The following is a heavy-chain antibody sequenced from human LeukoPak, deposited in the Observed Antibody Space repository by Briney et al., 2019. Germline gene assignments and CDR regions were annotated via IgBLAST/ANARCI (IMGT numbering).Heavy chain of an antibody. D-gene: IGHD2-21*01. CDR2: FDPEDGET. Sequence: ASVKVSCKVSGYTLTELSMHWVRQAPGKGLEWMGGFDPEDGETIYAQKFQGRVTMTEDTSTDTAYMELSSLRSEDTAVYYCATVWRHIVDVDYWGQGTLVTVSS. CDR1: GYTLTELS. CDR3: ATVWRHIVDVDY. V-gene: IGHV1-24*01. J-gene: IGHJ4*02.